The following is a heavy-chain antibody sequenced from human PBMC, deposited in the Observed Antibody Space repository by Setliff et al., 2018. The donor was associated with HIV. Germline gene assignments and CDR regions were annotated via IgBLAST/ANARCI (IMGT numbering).Heavy chain of an antibody. V-gene: IGHV4-34*01. J-gene: IGHJ4*02. CDR2: INDRGNT. CDR1: GGSFSDYY. Sequence: SETLSLTCTVSGGSFSDYYWTWIRQPPGKGLEWIGEINDRGNTNYMPSLRSRVTISVDTSKNQFSLRLTSVTAADSAIYYCARGRHIEATIPLDYWGQGTLVTVSS. CDR3: ARGRHIEATIPLDY. D-gene: IGHD5-12*01.